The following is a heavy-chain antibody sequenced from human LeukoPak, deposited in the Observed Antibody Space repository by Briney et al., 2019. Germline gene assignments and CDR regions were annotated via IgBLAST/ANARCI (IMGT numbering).Heavy chain of an antibody. Sequence: SVKVSCKASGYTFTGYYMHWVRQAPGQGLEWMGRIIPILGIANYAQKFQGRVTITADKSTSTAYMELSSLRSEDTAVYYCARARNYYDSSGYHEYFQHWGQGTLVTVSS. CDR3: ARARNYYDSSGYHEYFQH. CDR1: GYTFTGYY. CDR2: IIPILGIA. V-gene: IGHV1-69*04. J-gene: IGHJ1*01. D-gene: IGHD3-22*01.